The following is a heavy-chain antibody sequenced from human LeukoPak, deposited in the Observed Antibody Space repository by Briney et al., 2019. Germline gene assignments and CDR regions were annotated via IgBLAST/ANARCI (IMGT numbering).Heavy chain of an antibody. CDR3: ARAYCSSTTCYFYIAFDY. Sequence: GESLKISCKGSGYRFTSYWIAWVRQMPGKGLEWMGIIYPGDSETRYSPSFQGQVTISVDKSIGTAYLQWSSLKASDTAMYSCARAYCSSTTCYFYIAFDYWGQGTLVTVSS. V-gene: IGHV5-51*01. CDR1: GYRFTSYW. J-gene: IGHJ4*02. CDR2: IYPGDSET. D-gene: IGHD2-2*01.